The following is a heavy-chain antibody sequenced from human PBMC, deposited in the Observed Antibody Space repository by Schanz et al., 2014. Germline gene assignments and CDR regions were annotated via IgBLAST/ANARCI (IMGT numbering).Heavy chain of an antibody. V-gene: IGHV3-11*01. D-gene: IGHD5-12*01. CDR1: GFTFSDYY. CDR2: ISSSGSTI. CDR3: ARVESGYESQLFCYYYYMDV. Sequence: QVQLVESGGGLVKPGGSLRLSCAASGFTFSDYYMSWIRQAPGKGLEWVSYISSSGSTIYYADSVKGRFTISRDNSKNSLYLQMNSLRAEDTAVYYYARVESGYESQLFCYYYYMDVWGKGTTVTVSS. J-gene: IGHJ6*03.